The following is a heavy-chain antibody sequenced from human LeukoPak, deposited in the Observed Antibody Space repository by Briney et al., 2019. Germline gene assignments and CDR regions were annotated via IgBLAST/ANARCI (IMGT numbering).Heavy chain of an antibody. V-gene: IGHV4-39*01. Sequence: SETLSLTCTVSGGSISSSTYYWGWIRQPPGKGLEWIGSIYYSGSTFYNPSLKSRVTISVDTSKNQFSLKLSSVTSADTAVYYCARGPDYSSSYAANWFDPWGQGTLATVSS. CDR2: IYYSGST. CDR3: ARGPDYSSSYAANWFDP. D-gene: IGHD6-13*01. J-gene: IGHJ5*02. CDR1: GGSISSSTYY.